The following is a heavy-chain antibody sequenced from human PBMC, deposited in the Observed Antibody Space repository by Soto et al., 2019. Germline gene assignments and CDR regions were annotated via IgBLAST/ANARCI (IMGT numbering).Heavy chain of an antibody. CDR2: LWFDGSSE. CDR3: AKVLYASESFDSEEAPYGMDV. J-gene: IGHJ6*02. CDR1: GFPLSRHD. Sequence: GGSLRLSCAASGFPLSRHDMHWVRQAPGKGLEWVAVLWFDGSSEYYADSVQGRFTISRDNSKNTLYLQMDSLRAEDTAVYYCAKVLYASESFDSEEAPYGMDVWGQGTTVTVSS. V-gene: IGHV3-33*06. D-gene: IGHD3-10*01.